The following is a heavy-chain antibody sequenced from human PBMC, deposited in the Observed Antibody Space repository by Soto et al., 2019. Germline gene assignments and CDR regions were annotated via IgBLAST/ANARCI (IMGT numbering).Heavy chain of an antibody. CDR2: INAGNGNT. J-gene: IGHJ4*02. CDR3: ARDQYYYDSSGYYYFDY. V-gene: IGHV1-3*01. Sequence: ALVKVSCKASGYTFTSYAMHWVRQAPGQRLEWMGWINAGNGNTKYSQKFQGRVTITRDTSASTAYMELSSLRSEDTAVYYCARDQYYYDSSGYYYFDYWGQGTLVTVSS. D-gene: IGHD3-22*01. CDR1: GYTFTSYA.